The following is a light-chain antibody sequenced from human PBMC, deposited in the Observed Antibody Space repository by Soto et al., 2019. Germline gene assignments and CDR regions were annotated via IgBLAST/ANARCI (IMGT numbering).Light chain of an antibody. CDR3: QQYNYWPRT. V-gene: IGKV3-15*01. CDR2: GTS. CDR1: QSVGSN. J-gene: IGKJ1*01. Sequence: EIVMTQSPATLSVSQGERATLSCRASQSVGSNLAWYQQKPGQAPSLLIFGTSTRATDIPARFTGSGSGTEFTLTISSLQSEDFAVYYCQQYNYWPRTFSPGTKVDIK.